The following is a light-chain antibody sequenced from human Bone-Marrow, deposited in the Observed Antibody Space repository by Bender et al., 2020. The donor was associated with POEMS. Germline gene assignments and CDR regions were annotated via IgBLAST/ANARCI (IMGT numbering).Light chain of an antibody. CDR3: ASHAGNNNYV. J-gene: IGLJ1*01. V-gene: IGLV2-23*02. CDR2: EVS. CDR1: SSDVGSYNL. Sequence: QSALTQPASVSGSPGQSITISCTGTSSDVGSYNLISWYQQHPGKAPKLLIFEVSKRPSDVPDRFSGSKSGSTASLTVSGLQTDDEADYFCASHAGNNNYVFGTVTKVTVL.